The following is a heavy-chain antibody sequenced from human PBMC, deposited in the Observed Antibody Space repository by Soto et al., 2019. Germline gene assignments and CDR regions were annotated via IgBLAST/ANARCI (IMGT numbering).Heavy chain of an antibody. J-gene: IGHJ4*02. V-gene: IGHV3-21*01. CDR3: ARDMKDPAEVDWLWGGVVY. CDR2: ISSSSSYI. Sequence: EVQLVESGGGLVKPGGSLRLSCAASGFTFSSYSMNWVRQAPGKGLEWVSSISSSSSYIYYADSVKGRFTISRDNAKNSLYLQMNSLRAEDTAVYYCARDMKDPAEVDWLWGGVVYWGQGTLVTVSS. CDR1: GFTFSSYS. D-gene: IGHD3-9*01.